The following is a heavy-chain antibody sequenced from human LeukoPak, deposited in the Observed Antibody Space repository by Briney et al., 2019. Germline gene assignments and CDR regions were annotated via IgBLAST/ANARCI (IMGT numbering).Heavy chain of an antibody. CDR3: ARVMWQWRTKRRNTTAMDV. V-gene: IGHV3-48*04. J-gene: IGHJ6*02. Sequence: PGGSLRLSCAASGFTVSSYGMNWVRQAPGKGLEWVSYISSSGSTIYYADSVKGRFTISRDNAKNSLYLQMNSLRAEDTAVYYCARVMWQWRTKRRNTTAMDVWGQGTTVTVSS. D-gene: IGHD6-19*01. CDR2: ISSSGSTI. CDR1: GFTVSSYG.